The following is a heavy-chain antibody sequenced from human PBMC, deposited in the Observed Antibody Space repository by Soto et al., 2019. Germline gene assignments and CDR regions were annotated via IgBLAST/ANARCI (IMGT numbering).Heavy chain of an antibody. J-gene: IGHJ5*02. CDR3: ARDARVEAAADPRNWFDP. D-gene: IGHD6-13*01. V-gene: IGHV1-18*01. CDR1: GYTFTSYG. CDR2: ISAYNGNT. Sequence: ASVKVSCKASGYTFTSYGISWVRQAPGQGLEWMGWISAYNGNTNYAQKLQGRVTMTTDTSTSTAYMELRSLRSDDTAVYYCARDARVEAAADPRNWFDPWGQGTLVTVSS.